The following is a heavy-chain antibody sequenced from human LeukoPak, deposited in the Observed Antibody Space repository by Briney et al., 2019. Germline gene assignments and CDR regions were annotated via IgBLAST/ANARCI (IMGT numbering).Heavy chain of an antibody. J-gene: IGHJ3*02. CDR1: GGTFSSYA. CDR2: IIPIFGTA. D-gene: IGHD3-22*01. CDR3: ARGRREYYYDSSGNLKDDAFDI. V-gene: IGHV1-69*05. Sequence: GASVKVSCKASGGTFSSYAISWVRQAPGQGLEWMGGIIPIFGTANYAQKFQGRVTITTDESTSTAYMELSSLRSEDTAVYYCARGRREYYYDSSGNLKDDAFDIWGQGTMVTVSS.